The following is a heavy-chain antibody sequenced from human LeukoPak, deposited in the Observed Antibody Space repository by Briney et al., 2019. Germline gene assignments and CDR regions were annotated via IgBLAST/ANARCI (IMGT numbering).Heavy chain of an antibody. Sequence: GASVKVSCKASGYTFTSYGISWVRQAPGQGLERMGWISAYNGNTNYAQKLQGRVTMTTDTSTSTAYMELRSLRSDDTAVYYCARDIGSIVVVVAATRELVFDPWGQGTLVTVSS. D-gene: IGHD2-15*01. CDR1: GYTFTSYG. J-gene: IGHJ5*02. CDR3: ARDIGSIVVVVAATRELVFDP. V-gene: IGHV1-18*01. CDR2: ISAYNGNT.